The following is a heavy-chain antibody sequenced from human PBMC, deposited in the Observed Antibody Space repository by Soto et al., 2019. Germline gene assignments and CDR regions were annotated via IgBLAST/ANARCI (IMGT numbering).Heavy chain of an antibody. CDR1: GGTFSSYT. CDR2: IIPILGIA. V-gene: IGHV1-69*02. Sequence: QVQLVQSGAEVKKPGSSVKVSCKASGGTFSSYTISWVRQAPGQGLEWMGRIIPILGIANYAQKFQGRVTITADKSTSTAYMELSSLRSEDTAVYYCARVGYCSSTSCLGDYWGQGTLVTVSS. CDR3: ARVGYCSSTSCLGDY. D-gene: IGHD2-2*01. J-gene: IGHJ4*02.